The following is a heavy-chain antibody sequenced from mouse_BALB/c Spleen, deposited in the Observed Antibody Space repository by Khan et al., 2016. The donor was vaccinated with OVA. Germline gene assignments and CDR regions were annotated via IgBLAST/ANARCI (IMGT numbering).Heavy chain of an antibody. Sequence: QVLLQQSGAELAKPGASVKMSCKASGYTFTSYWMHWVKQRPGQGLEWIGYINPSTGYTEYNQKFKDKATLTADKSSSTAYMQLSSLTSEDSAVYYCANHGSSSAWFTYWGQGTLVTVSA. J-gene: IGHJ3*01. CDR3: ANHGSSSAWFTY. CDR2: INPSTGYT. CDR1: GYTFTSYW. V-gene: IGHV1-7*01. D-gene: IGHD1-1*01.